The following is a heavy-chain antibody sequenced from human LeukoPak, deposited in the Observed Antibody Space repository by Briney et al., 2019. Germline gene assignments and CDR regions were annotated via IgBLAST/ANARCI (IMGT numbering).Heavy chain of an antibody. V-gene: IGHV3-23*01. D-gene: IGHD3-3*01. CDR3: AKNGYYDFWSGYYPNLLFDY. Sequence: PGGSLRLACAASGFTFSSYSISWVRQAPGKWLGWVSAISGSGGSTYYADSVKGRFTISRDNSKNTLYLQMNSMRAADTAVYYCAKNGYYDFWSGYYPNLLFDYWGQGTLVTVSS. CDR1: GFTFSSYS. CDR2: ISGSGGST. J-gene: IGHJ4*02.